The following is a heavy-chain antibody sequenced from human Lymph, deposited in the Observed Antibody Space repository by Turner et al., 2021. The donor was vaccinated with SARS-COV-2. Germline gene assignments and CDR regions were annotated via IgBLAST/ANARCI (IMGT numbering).Heavy chain of an antibody. D-gene: IGHD4-17*01. CDR1: GFTVSSNY. J-gene: IGHJ4*02. V-gene: IGHV3-53*01. CDR2: IYSGGST. CDR3: ARVLPYGDYFDY. Sequence: EVTLVESGGGLIQPGGSLRLSCAASGFTVSSNYMTWVRQAPGKGLEWVSLIYSGGSTYYADSVKGRFTISRDNSKNTLYLQMNSLRADDTAVYYCARVLPYGDYFDYWGQGTLVTVSS.